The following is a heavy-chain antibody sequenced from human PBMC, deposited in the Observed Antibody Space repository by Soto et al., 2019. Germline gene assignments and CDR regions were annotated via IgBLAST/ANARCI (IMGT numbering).Heavy chain of an antibody. J-gene: IGHJ4*02. D-gene: IGHD1-26*01. V-gene: IGHV4-30-4*01. CDR1: GGSIRSGDYF. CDR2: IYYRGST. Sequence: VQLPVSGPGLVKTSKTLSLTFTGSGGSIRSGDYFWSWIRQPPGKGLEWIGYIYYRGSTYYHPSLKSQVTKSVDTSKTQYSPKLSAGTAADAVVYYCARVLVGAIDYWGQGTLDTV. CDR3: ARVLVGAIDY.